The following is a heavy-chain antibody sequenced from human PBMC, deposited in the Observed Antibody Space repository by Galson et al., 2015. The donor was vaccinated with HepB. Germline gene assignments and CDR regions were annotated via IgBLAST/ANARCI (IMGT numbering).Heavy chain of an antibody. D-gene: IGHD3-3*01. CDR2: ISGSGDNT. J-gene: IGHJ4*02. CDR1: GFTFSSYG. CDR3: ARSGVARSFDC. Sequence: SLRLSCAASGFTFSSYGMSWVRQAPGKGLEWVSGISGSGDNTYYADSVKGRFTIFRDNSKSTLYLQMNSLRAEDTAVYHCARSGVARSFDCWGQGTLVTVSS. V-gene: IGHV3-23*01.